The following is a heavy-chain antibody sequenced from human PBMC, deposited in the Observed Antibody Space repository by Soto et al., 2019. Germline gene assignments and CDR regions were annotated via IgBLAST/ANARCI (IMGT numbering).Heavy chain of an antibody. D-gene: IGHD4-17*01. CDR2: INAGNGNT. CDR3: ARTVGYYYGMDV. CDR1: GYTFTSYA. Sequence: QVQLVQSGAEVKKPGASVKVSCKASGYTFTSYAMHWGRQAPGQRLEWMGWINAGNGNTKYSQKFQGRVTITRDTSASTAYRELSSLRSEDTAVYYCARTVGYYYGMDVGGQGTTVTVSS. V-gene: IGHV1-3*01. J-gene: IGHJ6*02.